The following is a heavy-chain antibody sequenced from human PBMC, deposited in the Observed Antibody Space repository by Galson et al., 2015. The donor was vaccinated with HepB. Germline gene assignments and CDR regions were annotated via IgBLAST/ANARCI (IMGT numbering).Heavy chain of an antibody. CDR3: ARTGATSVDY. CDR2: TYYRSKWHN. J-gene: IGHJ4*02. V-gene: IGHV6-1*01. CDR1: GDSVSTNSGA. Sequence: CAISGDSVSTNSGAWIWIRQSPSRGLEWLGRTYYRSKWHNDYELSVKGRISINADTSKNQFSLQLNSVTPEDTAMYYCARTGATSVDYWGQGTLVTVSS. D-gene: IGHD1-1*01.